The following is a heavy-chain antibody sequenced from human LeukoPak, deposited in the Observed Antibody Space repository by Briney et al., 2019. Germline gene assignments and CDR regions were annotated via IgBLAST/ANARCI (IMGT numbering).Heavy chain of an antibody. CDR3: AKVIQLWLHDVPLDY. D-gene: IGHD5-18*01. Sequence: GGSLRLSCAASGFTFSSYSMNWVRQAPGKGLEWVANIKTDGSQIYYVDSVKGRFTISRDNSKNTLYLQMNSLRPEDTAVYYCAKVIQLWLHDVPLDYWGQGTLVTVSS. CDR1: GFTFSSYS. CDR2: IKTDGSQI. V-gene: IGHV3-7*01. J-gene: IGHJ4*02.